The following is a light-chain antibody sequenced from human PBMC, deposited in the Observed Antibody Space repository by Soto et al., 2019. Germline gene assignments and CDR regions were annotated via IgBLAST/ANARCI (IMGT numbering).Light chain of an antibody. Sequence: QSALTQPASVSGSPGQSITISCTGSSRDIGAYNYVSWYQQHPGKAPKLMIYDVNNRPSGVSYRFSGSKSGSTASLTISGLQAEDEADYYCSSYTISRIRVFGGGTKVTVL. CDR1: SRDIGAYNY. J-gene: IGLJ3*02. CDR2: DVN. V-gene: IGLV2-14*01. CDR3: SSYTISRIRV.